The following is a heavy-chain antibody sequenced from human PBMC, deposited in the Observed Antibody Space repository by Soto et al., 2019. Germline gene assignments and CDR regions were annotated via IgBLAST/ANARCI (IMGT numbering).Heavy chain of an antibody. CDR1: GFTFSSYG. D-gene: IGHD3-3*01. V-gene: IGHV3-30*18. CDR3: AKDYTIFGVVIYYYYGMDV. Sequence: GGSLRLSCAASGFTFSSYGMHWVRQAPGKGLEGGAVISYDGSNKYYADSVKGRFTISRDNSKNTLYLQMNSLRAEDTGVYYCAKDYTIFGVVIYYYYGMDVWGQATTVNVSS. J-gene: IGHJ6*02. CDR2: ISYDGSNK.